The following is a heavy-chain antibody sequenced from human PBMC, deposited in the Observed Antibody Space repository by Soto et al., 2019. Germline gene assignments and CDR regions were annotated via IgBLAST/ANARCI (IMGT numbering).Heavy chain of an antibody. J-gene: IGHJ4*02. D-gene: IGHD3-22*01. Sequence: GGSLRLSCAASGFTFSSYDMHWVRQATGKGLEWVSAIGTAGDTYYPGSVKGRFTTSRENAKNSLYLQMNSLRAEDTAVYYCARGNYYDSSGYLPLFDYWGQGTLVTVSS. V-gene: IGHV3-13*01. CDR1: GFTFSSYD. CDR3: ARGNYYDSSGYLPLFDY. CDR2: IGTAGDT.